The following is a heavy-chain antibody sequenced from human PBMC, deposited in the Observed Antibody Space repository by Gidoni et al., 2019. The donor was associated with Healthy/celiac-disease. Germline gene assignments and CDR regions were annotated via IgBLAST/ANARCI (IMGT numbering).Heavy chain of an antibody. J-gene: IGHJ4*02. D-gene: IGHD3-9*01. CDR1: GFSFSDHD. CDR3: ARVSFDWLTHY. CDR2: IRNKANSYTT. V-gene: IGHV3-72*01. Sequence: EVQLVESGGGLVQPGGSLRLSCAASGFSFSDHDMDWVRQAPGNGLELVCRIRNKANSYTTEYAASVKGRFSISRDDSKNSLYLQMSSLKTEDTAVYYCARVSFDWLTHYWGQGTLVTVSS.